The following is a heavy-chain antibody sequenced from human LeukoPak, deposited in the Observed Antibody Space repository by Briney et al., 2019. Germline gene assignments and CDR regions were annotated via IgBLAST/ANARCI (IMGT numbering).Heavy chain of an antibody. CDR3: AREPDWDTAVVGFIEADY. CDR2: ISAYNGNT. Sequence: ASVKVSCKASGYTFTSYGISWVRQAPGQGLEWMGWISAYNGNTNYAQKLQGRVTMTTDTSTSTAYMELRSLRSDDTAVYYCAREPDWDTAVVGFIEADYWGQGTPVTVSS. J-gene: IGHJ4*02. D-gene: IGHD5-18*01. CDR1: GYTFTSYG. V-gene: IGHV1-18*01.